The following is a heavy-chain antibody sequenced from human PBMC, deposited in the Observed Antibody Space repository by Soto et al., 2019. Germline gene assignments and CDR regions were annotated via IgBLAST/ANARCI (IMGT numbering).Heavy chain of an antibody. J-gene: IGHJ4*02. Sequence: QVHLVQSGAEVKKPGASVKVSCKGSGYAFTTYGITWVRQAPGQGLEWKGWISAHNGNTNYAQKLQGRATVTRDTPTSTAYMELRSPRSDDTAVYYCARGRYGDYWGQGALVTVSS. D-gene: IGHD1-1*01. CDR2: ISAHNGNT. V-gene: IGHV1-18*01. CDR1: GYAFTTYG. CDR3: ARGRYGDY.